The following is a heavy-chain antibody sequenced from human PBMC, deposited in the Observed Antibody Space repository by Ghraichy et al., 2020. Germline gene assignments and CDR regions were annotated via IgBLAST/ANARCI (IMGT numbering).Heavy chain of an antibody. CDR2: IIPIFGTA. V-gene: IGHV1-69*13. J-gene: IGHJ4*02. CDR3: ARVGSYDYIWGSYRGPFDY. CDR1: GGTFSSYA. D-gene: IGHD3-16*02. Sequence: SVKVSCKASGGTFSSYAISWVRQAPGQGLEWMGGIIPIFGTANYAQKFQGRVTITADESTSTAYMELSSLRSEDTAVYYCARVGSYDYIWGSYRGPFDYWGQGTLVTVSS.